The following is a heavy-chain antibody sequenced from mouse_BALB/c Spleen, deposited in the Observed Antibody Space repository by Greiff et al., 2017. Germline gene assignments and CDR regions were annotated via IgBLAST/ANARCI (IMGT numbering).Heavy chain of an antibody. CDR2: ISSGGGST. CDR3: ARHGSTMITTDFDY. Sequence: EVQRVESGGGLVKPGGSLKLSCAASGFAFSSYDMSWVRQTPEKRLEWVAYISSGGGSTYYPDTVKGRFTISRDNAKNTLYLQMSSLKSEDTAMYYCARHGSTMITTDFDYWGQGTTLTVSS. V-gene: IGHV5-12-1*01. D-gene: IGHD2-4*01. CDR1: GFAFSSYD. J-gene: IGHJ2*01.